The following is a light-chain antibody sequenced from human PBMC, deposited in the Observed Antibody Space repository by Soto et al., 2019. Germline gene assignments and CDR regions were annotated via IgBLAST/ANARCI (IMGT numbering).Light chain of an antibody. Sequence: HSVLTQPASVSGSPGQSITISCTGTSSDVGSYNLVSWYQQHPGKAPKLMIYEGSKRPSGVSNRFSGSKSGNTASLTISGLQAEDEADYYCCSYAGSSTSLYVFGTGTKVTVL. CDR3: CSYAGSSTSLYV. J-gene: IGLJ1*01. CDR2: EGS. CDR1: SSDVGSYNL. V-gene: IGLV2-23*01.